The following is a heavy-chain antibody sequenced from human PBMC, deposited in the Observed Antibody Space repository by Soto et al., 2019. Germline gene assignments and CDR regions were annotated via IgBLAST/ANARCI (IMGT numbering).Heavy chain of an antibody. J-gene: IGHJ3*02. V-gene: IGHV3-15*01. D-gene: IGHD2-8*01. CDR2: IKSKTDGGTT. CDR1: GFTFSNAW. Sequence: GGSLRLSCAASGFTFSNAWMSWVRQAPGKGLEWVGRIKSKTDGGTTNYAAPVKGRFTISRDDSKNTLYLQMNSLQTEDTAVYYCTTPHGRNAFDIWGQGTMVTVSS. CDR3: TTPHGRNAFDI.